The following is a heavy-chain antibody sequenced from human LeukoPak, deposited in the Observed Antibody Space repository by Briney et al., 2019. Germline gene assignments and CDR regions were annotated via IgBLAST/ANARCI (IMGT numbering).Heavy chain of an antibody. CDR1: GGSISSSTYY. CDR2: IYYSGST. J-gene: IGHJ6*03. CDR3: ARHFCGYCSGGSSFFYYYYYMDV. V-gene: IGHV4-39*01. Sequence: SETLSLTCTVSGGSISSSTYYWGWIRQPPGKGLEWIGTIYYSGSTYYNPSLKSRITISVDTSKKQFSLKLSSVTAADTAVYYCARHFCGYCSGGSSFFYYYYYMDVWGKGTTVTVSS. D-gene: IGHD2-15*01.